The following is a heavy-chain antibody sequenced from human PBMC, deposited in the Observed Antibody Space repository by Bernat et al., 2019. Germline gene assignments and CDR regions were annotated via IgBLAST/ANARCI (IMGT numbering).Heavy chain of an antibody. CDR2: IYSGGST. J-gene: IGHJ6*02. Sequence: EVQLVESGGGLVQPGGSLRLSCAASGFTVSSNYMSWVRQAPGKGLEWVSVIYSGGSTYYADSVKGRFTISRDNSKNTLYLQMNSLRAEDTAVYYCARNRVGDAMRVVVPHYGMDVWGQGTTVTVSS. D-gene: IGHD3-22*01. CDR3: ARNRVGDAMRVVVPHYGMDV. CDR1: GFTVSSNY. V-gene: IGHV3-66*01.